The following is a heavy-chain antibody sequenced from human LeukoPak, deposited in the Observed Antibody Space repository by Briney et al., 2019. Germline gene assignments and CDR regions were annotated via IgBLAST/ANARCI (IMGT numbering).Heavy chain of an antibody. CDR2: IYLSGDT. D-gene: IGHD3-22*01. CDR3: ARSPTYYSYSNGYPRRFDY. CDR1: GGSISPYY. Sequence: SETLSLTCTVSGGSISPYYWTWIRQPPGKGLEWIGYIYLSGDTNYNPSLRSRVTILLHTSKNQFSLNLSSVTAADTAVYYCARSPTYYSYSNGYPRRFDYWGQGTLVTVPS. V-gene: IGHV4-59*01. J-gene: IGHJ4*02.